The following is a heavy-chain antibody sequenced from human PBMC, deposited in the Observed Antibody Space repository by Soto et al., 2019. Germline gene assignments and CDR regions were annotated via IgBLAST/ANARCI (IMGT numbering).Heavy chain of an antibody. J-gene: IGHJ3*02. CDR3: ATWWTGSYVPVAFDI. CDR1: GYTLTELS. D-gene: IGHD1-26*01. Sequence: QVKLVQSGAEVKKPGASVKVSCKVSGYTLTELSMHWVRQAPGKGLEGMGGFDPEDGETIYAQKFQGRVTMTEDTSTDKADMELSRLRSEHTSEYYCATWWTGSYVPVAFDIWGQGTMVTVSS. CDR2: FDPEDGET. V-gene: IGHV1-24*01.